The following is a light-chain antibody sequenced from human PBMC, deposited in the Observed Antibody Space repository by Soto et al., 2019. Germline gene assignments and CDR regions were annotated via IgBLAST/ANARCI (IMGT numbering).Light chain of an antibody. CDR3: SSYAVNTIFVL. J-gene: IGLJ2*01. CDR2: EVS. V-gene: IGLV2-8*01. Sequence: QSALTQPPSASGSPGQSVTISCTGSSSDVGAYNYVSWYQQHPGKAPKLIIYEVSNRPSGVPDRFSGSKSGSTASLTVSGLQAEDEGDYYGSSYAVNTIFVLFGGGTKLTVL. CDR1: SSDVGAYNY.